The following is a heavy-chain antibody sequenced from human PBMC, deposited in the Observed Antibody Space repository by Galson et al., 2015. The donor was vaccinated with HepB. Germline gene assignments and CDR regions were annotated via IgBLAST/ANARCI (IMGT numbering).Heavy chain of an antibody. D-gene: IGHD1-7*01. Sequence: SVKVSCKASGYSFTSYGISWLRQAPGQGLERMGWVSGYDGSANYAPKFQGRVTMTTQTSTGTAFMEMRSLRSDDTAVYYCARDSRLELQLNNYYSYGMDVWGQGTAVVVS. CDR3: ARDSRLELQLNNYYSYGMDV. CDR2: VSGYDGSA. J-gene: IGHJ6*02. V-gene: IGHV1-18*01. CDR1: GYSFTSYG.